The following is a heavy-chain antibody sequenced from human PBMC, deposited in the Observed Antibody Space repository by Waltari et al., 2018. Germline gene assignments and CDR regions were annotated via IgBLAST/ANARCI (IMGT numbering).Heavy chain of an antibody. D-gene: IGHD1-26*01. Sequence: VQLQESGPGLVKPSETLSITCAVSGYSIRSGYYWGWIRQPPGKGLEWIGTIYPSGRTFYNPSLKSRVTLSVDTSKNQFSLKLSSVTAADTAVYYCTREEGGATDYWGQGTLVTVSS. CDR3: TREEGGATDY. CDR1: GYSIRSGYY. J-gene: IGHJ4*02. V-gene: IGHV4-38-2*02. CDR2: IYPSGRT.